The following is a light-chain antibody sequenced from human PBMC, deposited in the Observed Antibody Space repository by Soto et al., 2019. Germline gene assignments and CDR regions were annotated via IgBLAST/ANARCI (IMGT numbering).Light chain of an antibody. CDR3: QQYGSSPLT. CDR1: QSVSSSY. CDR2: GAS. Sequence: EIVLTQSPCTLSLSPGERATLSCRASQSVSSSYLAWYQQKPGQAPRLLIYGASSRATGIPDRFSGSGSGTDFTLTISRLETEDFAVYYCQQYGSSPLTFGGGTKVEIK. V-gene: IGKV3-20*01. J-gene: IGKJ4*01.